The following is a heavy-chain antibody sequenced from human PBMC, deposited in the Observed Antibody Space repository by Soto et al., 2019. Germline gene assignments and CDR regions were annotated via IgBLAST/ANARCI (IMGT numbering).Heavy chain of an antibody. CDR1: GGSFSGYY. CDR2: INHSGST. Sequence: SETLSLTCAVYGGSFSGYYWSWIRQPPGKGLEWIGEINHSGSTNYNPSLKSRVTISVDTSKNQFSLKLSSVTAADTAVYYCARGVEGDPGSRYFDRFDYWGQGTLVTVSS. CDR3: ARGVEGDPGSRYFDRFDY. V-gene: IGHV4-34*01. J-gene: IGHJ4*02. D-gene: IGHD3-9*01.